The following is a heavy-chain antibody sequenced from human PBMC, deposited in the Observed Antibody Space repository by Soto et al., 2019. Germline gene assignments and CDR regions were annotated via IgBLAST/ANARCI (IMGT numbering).Heavy chain of an antibody. D-gene: IGHD2-15*01. Sequence: QVQLQESGPGLVKPSGTLSLTCAVSGGSISSSNWWSWVRQPPGKGLEWIGEMYHSGSTNHNPSLKRRVTISVDKSKNQFSLKLRSVTAADTAVYYCARAHCSGGSCYSVQHWFDPWGQGTLVTVSS. V-gene: IGHV4-4*02. CDR1: GGSISSSNW. CDR3: ARAHCSGGSCYSVQHWFDP. CDR2: MYHSGST. J-gene: IGHJ5*02.